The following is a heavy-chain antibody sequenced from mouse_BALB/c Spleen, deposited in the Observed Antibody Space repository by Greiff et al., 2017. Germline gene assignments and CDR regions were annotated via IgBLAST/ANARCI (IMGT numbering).Heavy chain of an antibody. CDR2: INPSSGYT. D-gene: IGHD1-1*01. CDR1: GYTFTSYT. J-gene: IGHJ2*01. V-gene: IGHV1-4*01. CDR3: ARGTTVVAPLDY. Sequence: VKLQESGAELARPGASVKMSCKASGYTFTSYTMHWVKQRPGQGLEWIGYINPSSGYTNYNQKFKDKATLTADKSSSTAYMQLSSLTSEDSAVYYCARGTTVVAPLDYWGQGTTLTVSS.